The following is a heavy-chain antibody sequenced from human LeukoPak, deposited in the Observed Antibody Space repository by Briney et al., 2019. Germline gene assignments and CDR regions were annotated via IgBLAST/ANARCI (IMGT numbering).Heavy chain of an antibody. V-gene: IGHV3-30*18. CDR1: GFTFSSYG. D-gene: IGHD2-15*01. CDR2: ISYDGSNK. Sequence: GRSLRLSCAASGFTFSSYGMHWVRQAPGKGLEWVAVISYDGSNKYYADSVKGRFTISRDNSKNTLYLQMNSLRAEDTAVYYCAKDRSGLYYYYGMDVWGQGTTVTVSS. CDR3: AKDRSGLYYYYGMDV. J-gene: IGHJ6*02.